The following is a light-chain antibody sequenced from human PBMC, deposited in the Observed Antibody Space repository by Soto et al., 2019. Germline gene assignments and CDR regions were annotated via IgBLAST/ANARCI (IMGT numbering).Light chain of an antibody. J-gene: IGLJ1*01. CDR1: SSDVGSYNL. CDR3: CSYAGSSTYYV. V-gene: IGLV2-23*01. CDR2: DGS. Sequence: QSALTQPASVSGSPGQSITISCTATSSDVGSYNLVSWYQQHPGKAPKVMIYDGSNRPSGISNRFSGSKSGNTASLTISGLQAEDEADYYCCSYAGSSTYYVFGTGTKLTVL.